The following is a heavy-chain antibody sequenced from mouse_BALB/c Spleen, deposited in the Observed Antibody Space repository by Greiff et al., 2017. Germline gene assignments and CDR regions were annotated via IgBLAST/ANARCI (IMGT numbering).Heavy chain of an antibody. CDR1: GFTFSSYA. CDR2: ISSGGST. D-gene: IGHD2-4*01. V-gene: IGHV5-6-5*01. J-gene: IGHJ2*01. CDR3: ARMITTGDYFDY. Sequence: EVKLMESGGGLVKPGGSLKLSCAASGFTFSSYAMSWVRQTPEKRLEWVASISSGGSTYYPDSVKGRFTISRDNARNILYLQMSSLRSEDTAMYYCARMITTGDYFDYWGQGTTLTVSS.